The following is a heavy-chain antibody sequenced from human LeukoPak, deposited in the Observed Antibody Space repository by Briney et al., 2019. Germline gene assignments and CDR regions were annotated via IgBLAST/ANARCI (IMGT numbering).Heavy chain of an antibody. V-gene: IGHV1-69*04. J-gene: IGHJ4*02. CDR1: GGTFGSYG. CDR2: TIPIRGMT. D-gene: IGHD3-16*01. Sequence: SVKVSCKIFGGTFGSYGMSWVRQAPGQGLEWMGRTIPIRGMTNYAQKFQGRVTITADTSTSTAYMELSSLTSEDTAVYFCARGPYDGTFYFDSWGQGTLVIVSS. CDR3: ARGPYDGTFYFDS.